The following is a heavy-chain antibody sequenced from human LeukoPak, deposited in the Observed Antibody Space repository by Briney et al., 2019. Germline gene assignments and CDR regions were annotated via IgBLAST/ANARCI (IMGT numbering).Heavy chain of an antibody. CDR2: ISSSSSYI. CDR3: ARGLPPLEKYYFDY. D-gene: IGHD3-3*01. J-gene: IGHJ4*02. CDR1: GFTFSDYA. Sequence: PGGSLRLSCVASGFTFSDYAMNWVRQAPGKGLEWVSSISSSSSYIYYADSVKGRFTISRDNSKNTLSLQMNSLRAEDTAVYYCARGLPPLEKYYFDYWGQGTLVTVPS. V-gene: IGHV3-21*01.